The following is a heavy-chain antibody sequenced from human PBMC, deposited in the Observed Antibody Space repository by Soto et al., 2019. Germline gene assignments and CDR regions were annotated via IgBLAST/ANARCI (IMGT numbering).Heavy chain of an antibody. CDR1: GFTFSSYG. D-gene: IGHD3-3*01. V-gene: IGHV3-30*18. CDR2: ISYDGSNK. Sequence: PGGSLRLSCAASGFTFSSYGMHWVRQAPGKGLEWVAVISYDGSNKYYADSVKGRFTISRDNSKNTLYLQMNSLRAEDTAVYYCAKDFLNDFWSGWDAFDIWGQGTMVTVSS. CDR3: AKDFLNDFWSGWDAFDI. J-gene: IGHJ3*02.